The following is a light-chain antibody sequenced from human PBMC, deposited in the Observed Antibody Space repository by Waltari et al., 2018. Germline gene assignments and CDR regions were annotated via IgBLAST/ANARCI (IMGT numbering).Light chain of an antibody. J-gene: IGLJ2*01. CDR1: ALPKKY. CDR3: YSTDSSGNHRV. Sequence: SYELPQPPSVSVSPGQTARIPCSGDALPKKYHYWYQQKSGQAPVLVIYEDTKRPAGIPERFSGSSSGTMATLSISGAQVEDEADYYCYSTDSSGNHRVFGGGTKLTVL. V-gene: IGLV3-10*01. CDR2: EDT.